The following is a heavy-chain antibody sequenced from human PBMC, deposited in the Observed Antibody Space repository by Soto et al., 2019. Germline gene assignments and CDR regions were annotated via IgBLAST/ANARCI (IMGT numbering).Heavy chain of an antibody. CDR2: ISYDGSNK. V-gene: IGHV3-30-3*01. Sequence: QVQLVESGGGVVQPGRSLRLSCAASGFTFSSYAMHWVRQAPGKGLEWVAVISYDGSNKYYAYSVKGRFTISRDNSKNTLYLQMNSPRAEDTAVYYCARGQGDYWGQGTLVTVSS. CDR1: GFTFSSYA. CDR3: ARGQGDY. J-gene: IGHJ4*02.